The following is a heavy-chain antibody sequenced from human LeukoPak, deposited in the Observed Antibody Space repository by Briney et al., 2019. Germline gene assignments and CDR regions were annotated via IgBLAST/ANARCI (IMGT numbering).Heavy chain of an antibody. J-gene: IGHJ4*02. CDR1: GFTFSSYA. CDR2: ISYDGSNK. D-gene: IGHD6-19*01. V-gene: IGHV3-30-3*01. CDR3: ARGESSSGWYGGGLDY. Sequence: GGSLRLSCAASGFTFSSYAMHWVRQAPGKGLEWVAVISYDGSNKYYADSVKGRFTISRDNSKNTLYLQMNSLRAEDTVVYYCARGESSSGWYGGGLDYWGQGTLVTVSS.